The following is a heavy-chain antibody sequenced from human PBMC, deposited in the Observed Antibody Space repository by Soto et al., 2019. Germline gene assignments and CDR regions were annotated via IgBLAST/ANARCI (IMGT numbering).Heavy chain of an antibody. CDR3: ARGPYYDLIWNYYYMDV. CDR2: SYYSGST. V-gene: IGHV4-59*08. CDR1: GGSISGHY. Sequence: QVQLQESGPGLVKPSETLSLTCSVSGGSISGHYWSWVRQTPGKGLGWIGYSYYSGSTNYNPSLTSRVPISVDTSKNQFSLRLTSVTAADTAVYYCARGPYYDLIWNYYYMDVWGKGTTVTVSS. D-gene: IGHD3-16*01. J-gene: IGHJ6*03.